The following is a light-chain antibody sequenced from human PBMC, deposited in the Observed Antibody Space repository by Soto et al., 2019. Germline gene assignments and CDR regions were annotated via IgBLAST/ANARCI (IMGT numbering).Light chain of an antibody. CDR3: SSYTSSNTWV. J-gene: IGLJ3*02. V-gene: IGLV2-14*01. CDR2: EVN. Sequence: QSVLTQPASVSGSPGQSITISCTGTSSDVGGYKYVSWYQQHPGTAPKLMIYEVNNRPSGVSNRLSGSKSGNTASLTISGIQAEDEADYYCSSYTSSNTWVFGGGTKVTVL. CDR1: SSDVGGYKY.